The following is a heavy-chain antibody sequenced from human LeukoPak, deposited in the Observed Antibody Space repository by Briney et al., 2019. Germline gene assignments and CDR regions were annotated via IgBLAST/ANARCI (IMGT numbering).Heavy chain of an antibody. CDR2: ISSSGSTI. Sequence: PGGSLRLSCAAFGFTFSDYYMSWIRQAPGKGLEWVSYISSSGSTIYYADSVKGRFTISRDNAKNSLYLQMNSLRAEDTAVYYCARGGYYYDSSAAGAFDIWGQGTMVTVSS. CDR1: GFTFSDYY. CDR3: ARGGYYYDSSAAGAFDI. V-gene: IGHV3-11*01. J-gene: IGHJ3*02. D-gene: IGHD3-22*01.